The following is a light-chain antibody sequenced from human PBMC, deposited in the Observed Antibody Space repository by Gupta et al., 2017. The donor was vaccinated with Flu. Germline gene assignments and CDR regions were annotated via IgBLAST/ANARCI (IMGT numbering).Light chain of an antibody. Sequence: VITQSPDSLPVSLGERATINCKSSQSVLYSSNNKNYLAWYQQKPGQPPKLLIYWASTRESGVPDRFSGSGSGTDFTLTISSLQAEDVAVYYCQQYYSTPQAFGHGTKVDIK. CDR3: QQYYSTPQA. V-gene: IGKV4-1*01. J-gene: IGKJ3*01. CDR1: QSVLYSSNNKNY. CDR2: WAS.